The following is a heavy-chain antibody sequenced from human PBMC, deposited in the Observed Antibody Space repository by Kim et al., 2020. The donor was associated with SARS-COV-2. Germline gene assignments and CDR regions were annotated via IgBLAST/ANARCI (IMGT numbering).Heavy chain of an antibody. CDR2: IYYSGST. CDR3: ARDKQYSSSWYRTGWFDP. V-gene: IGHV4-59*01. CDR1: GGSISSYY. Sequence: SETLSLTCTVSGGSISSYYWSWIRQPPGKGLEWIGYIYYSGSTNYNPSLKSRVTISVDTSKNQFSLKLSSVTAADTAVYYCARDKQYSSSWYRTGWFDP. D-gene: IGHD6-13*01. J-gene: IGHJ5*02.